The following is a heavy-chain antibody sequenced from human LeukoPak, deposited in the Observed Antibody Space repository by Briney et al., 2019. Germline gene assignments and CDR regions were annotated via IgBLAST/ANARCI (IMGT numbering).Heavy chain of an antibody. D-gene: IGHD4-11*01. J-gene: IGHJ5*02. CDR1: GYSITSYW. V-gene: IGHV5-51*01. CDR2: IYPGDSDT. CDR3: AGTTDYLNWFDP. Sequence: GESLKISCKGSGYSITSYWIGWVRQMPGKGLEWMGIIYPGDSDTRYSPSFQGQVTISADKSISAAYLQWSSLKASDTAVDYCAGTTDYLNWFDPWGQGTLVAVSS.